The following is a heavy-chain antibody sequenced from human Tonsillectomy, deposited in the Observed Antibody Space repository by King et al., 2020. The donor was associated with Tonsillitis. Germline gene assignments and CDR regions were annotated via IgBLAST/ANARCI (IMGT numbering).Heavy chain of an antibody. CDR3: ARDRDVNSGTYLNAFAS. CDR2: ISYDGSDK. V-gene: IGHV3-30-3*01. CDR1: GFTFSTYD. J-gene: IGHJ3*02. Sequence: VQLVESGGGVVQPGRSLRLSCAASGFTFSTYDMHWVRQSPGKGLEWMAVISYDGSDKQYADSVKGRFIISRDTSKNTLYLQMNSLRAEDTAVYYCARDRDVNSGTYLNAFASWGQGTMVTVSS. D-gene: IGHD1-26*01.